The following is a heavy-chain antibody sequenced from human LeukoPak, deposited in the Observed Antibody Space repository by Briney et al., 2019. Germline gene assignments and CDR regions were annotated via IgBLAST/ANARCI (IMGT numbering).Heavy chain of an antibody. V-gene: IGHV3-23*01. D-gene: IGHD3-9*01. CDR1: GFTFSSYA. Sequence: GGSLRLSCAPSGFTFSSYAMSWVRQAPGKGLEWVSAISGSGGSTYYADSVKGRFTISRDNSKNTLYLQMNSLRAEDTAVYYCAKPDWLSIKYYFDYWGQGTLVTVSS. CDR3: AKPDWLSIKYYFDY. J-gene: IGHJ4*02. CDR2: ISGSGGST.